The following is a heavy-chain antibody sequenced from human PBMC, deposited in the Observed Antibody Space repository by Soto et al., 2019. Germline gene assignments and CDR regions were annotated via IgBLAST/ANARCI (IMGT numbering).Heavy chain of an antibody. CDR2: INHSGST. J-gene: IGHJ4*02. D-gene: IGHD6-13*01. V-gene: IGHV4-34*01. Sequence: SETLSLTCAVYGGSFSGYYWSWIRQPPGKGLEWIGEINHSGSTNYNPSLKSRVTISVDTSKNQFSLKLSSVTAADTAVYYCASSLSTSSSWSNNAGYWGQGTLVTVSS. CDR3: ASSLSTSSSWSNNAGY. CDR1: GGSFSGYY.